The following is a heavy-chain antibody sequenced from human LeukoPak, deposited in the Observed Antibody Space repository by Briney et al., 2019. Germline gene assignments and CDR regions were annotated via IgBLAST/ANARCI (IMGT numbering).Heavy chain of an antibody. CDR3: ARGGYYDTNWFDP. D-gene: IGHD3-22*01. V-gene: IGHV4-59*12. Sequence: SETLSLTCTVSGGSISSFHWSWIRQPPGKGLEWIGYISYSGSTFYNPSLKSRVTISVDTSKNQFSLKLSSVTAADTAVYYCARGGYYDTNWFDPWGQGTLVTVSS. CDR1: GGSISSFH. J-gene: IGHJ5*02. CDR2: ISYSGST.